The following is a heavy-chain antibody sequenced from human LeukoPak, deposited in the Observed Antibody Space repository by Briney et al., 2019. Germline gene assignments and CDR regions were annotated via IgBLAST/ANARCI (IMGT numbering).Heavy chain of an antibody. Sequence: PSETLSPTCTVSGGSIRSYYWNWIRQPPGKGLEWIGYIYYSGSTKYNPSLKSRATISLDTSKNQFSLKLSSVTATDTAVYYCATGMTVAGDWVFDYWGQGTLVTVSS. CDR1: GGSIRSYY. CDR3: ATGMTVAGDWVFDY. D-gene: IGHD6-19*01. CDR2: IYYSGST. V-gene: IGHV4-59*01. J-gene: IGHJ4*02.